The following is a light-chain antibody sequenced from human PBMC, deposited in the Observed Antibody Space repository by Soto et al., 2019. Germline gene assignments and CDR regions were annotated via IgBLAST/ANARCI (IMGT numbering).Light chain of an antibody. J-gene: IGKJ1*01. CDR2: DAS. CDR1: QSISTY. CDR3: QQRSNWRT. V-gene: IGKV3-11*01. Sequence: EIVLTQSPATLSLSPGERATLSCRASQSISTYLAWYQQKPGQGPRLLIYDASNRATGIPARFSGSGSGTDFTLTISSLEPEDFAVYYCQQRSNWRTFGQGTKVELK.